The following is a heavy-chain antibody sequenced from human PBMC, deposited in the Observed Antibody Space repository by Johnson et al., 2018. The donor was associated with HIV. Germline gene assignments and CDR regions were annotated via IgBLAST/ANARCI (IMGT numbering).Heavy chain of an antibody. Sequence: EVQLVESGGGLIQPGGSLRLSCAASGFTVSSNYMSWVRQAPGKGLEWVSVISWNSGSIGYADSVRGRFTISRDNAKNSLYLQVNSLRADDTALYYCAKVFKVRVAGAFDIWGQGTMVTVSS. J-gene: IGHJ3*02. D-gene: IGHD6-19*01. V-gene: IGHV3-9*01. CDR3: AKVFKVRVAGAFDI. CDR2: ISWNSGSI. CDR1: GFTVSSNY.